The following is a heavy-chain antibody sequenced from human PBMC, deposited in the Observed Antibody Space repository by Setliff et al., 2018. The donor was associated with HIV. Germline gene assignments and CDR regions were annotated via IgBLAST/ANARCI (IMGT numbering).Heavy chain of an antibody. V-gene: IGHV2-70*04. CDR2: IDWDDDK. CDR3: ARDSGNYAFDY. Sequence: SGPTLVNPTQTLTLTCTYSGFSFGISGMRVNWIRQSPGKALEWLARIDWDDDKYYSPSLKTRLTISKDTSKNQVILTMTNLDPVDTATYHCARDSGNYAFDYWGLGTLVTVSS. J-gene: IGHJ4*02. CDR1: GFSFGISGMR. D-gene: IGHD3-3*01.